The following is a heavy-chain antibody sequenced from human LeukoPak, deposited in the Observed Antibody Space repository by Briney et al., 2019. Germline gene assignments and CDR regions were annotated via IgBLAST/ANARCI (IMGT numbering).Heavy chain of an antibody. V-gene: IGHV3-23*01. Sequence: GGSLRLSCAASGFIFSNYALMWLRQSPGKGLEWVSAIRGSGGGTFYADSVKSRFTISRDNSKNTLYLQMNGLRAEDTAVYYCARDPNGDYIGAFDMWGRGTLVTASS. CDR1: GFIFSNYA. CDR3: ARDPNGDYIGAFDM. CDR2: IRGSGGGT. J-gene: IGHJ3*02. D-gene: IGHD4-17*01.